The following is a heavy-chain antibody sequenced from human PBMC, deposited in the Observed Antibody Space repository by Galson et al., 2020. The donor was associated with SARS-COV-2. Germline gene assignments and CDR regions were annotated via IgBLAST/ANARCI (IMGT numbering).Heavy chain of an antibody. V-gene: IGHV3-30*18. J-gene: IGHJ4*02. D-gene: IGHD2-8*01. CDR1: GFIFTTSG. CDR2: LSSDGTSQ. Sequence: GGSLRLSCAVSGFIFTTSGMHWVRQAPGKGLEWVASLSSDGTSQYYADSVKGRFTISRDNSKNILFLQLNSLRGDDTAVYYCAKDSPLPNYWGQGTLVTVSS. CDR3: AKDSPLPNY.